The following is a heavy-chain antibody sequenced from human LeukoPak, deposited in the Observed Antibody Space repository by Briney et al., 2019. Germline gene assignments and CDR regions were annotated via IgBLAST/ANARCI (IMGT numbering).Heavy chain of an antibody. V-gene: IGHV4-61*02. D-gene: IGHD2-15*01. CDR3: ATSGLKCSGGSCHGSYYYMDV. CDR2: IYTSGST. J-gene: IGHJ6*03. Sequence: PSQTLSLTCTVSAGSISSGSYCWSWIRQPAGKGLEGIGRIYTSGSTNYNPSLKRRVTISVDTSKNQFSLKLSSVTAADTAVYYCATSGLKCSGGSCHGSYYYMDVWGQGTTVTASS. CDR1: AGSISSGSYC.